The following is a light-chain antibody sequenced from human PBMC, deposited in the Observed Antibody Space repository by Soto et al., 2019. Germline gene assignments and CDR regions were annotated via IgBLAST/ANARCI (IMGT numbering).Light chain of an antibody. V-gene: IGKV1-5*01. CDR3: QQYNSYST. CDR1: QSISTW. J-gene: IGKJ1*01. Sequence: DIQMTQSPSTLSASVGDRVTITCRASQSISTWLAWYQQKPGKAPKLLIYDASSLESGVPSRFSGSGSGTEFTLTISXLQPEDFASHYCQQYNSYSTFGQGTKVDIK. CDR2: DAS.